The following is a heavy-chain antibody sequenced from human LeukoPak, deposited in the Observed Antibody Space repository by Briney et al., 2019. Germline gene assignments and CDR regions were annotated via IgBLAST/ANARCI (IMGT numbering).Heavy chain of an antibody. J-gene: IGHJ4*02. D-gene: IGHD5-12*01. CDR2: IYYSGST. CDR3: AKDLLAATIDYYFDY. CDR1: GGSITNYY. Sequence: PSETLSLTCTVSGGSITNYYWHWIRQPPGKGLEWIGYIYYSGSTNYNPSLKSRVTISVDTSRKQFSLKLHSVSAADTAVYYCAKDLLAATIDYYFDYWGQGTLVTVSS. V-gene: IGHV4-59*01.